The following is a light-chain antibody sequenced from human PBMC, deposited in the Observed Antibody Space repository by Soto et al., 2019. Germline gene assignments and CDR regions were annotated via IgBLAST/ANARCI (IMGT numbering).Light chain of an antibody. CDR2: AAS. CDR1: QIVGNY. Sequence: DIQVTQSPSSLSASVGDRVTISCRASQIVGNYLNWYQQRPGKAPNLLIYAASTLQSGVPSRFSGSGSGTDFTLTISSLQPEDFATYYCQQGFSHPSRWTFGQGTKVDIK. CDR3: QQGFSHPSRWT. J-gene: IGKJ1*01. V-gene: IGKV1-39*01.